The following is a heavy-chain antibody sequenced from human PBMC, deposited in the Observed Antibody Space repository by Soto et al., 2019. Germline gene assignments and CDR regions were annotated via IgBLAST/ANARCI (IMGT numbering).Heavy chain of an antibody. CDR1: GGSFSGYY. D-gene: IGHD6-13*01. CDR2: INHSGST. CDR3: ARGRIAAAGTRWFAP. Sequence: SETLSLTCAVYGGSFSGYYWSWIRQPPGKGQEWIGEINHSGSTNYNPSLKSRVTISVDTSKNHFSLKLSSVTAADTALYYFARGRIAAAGTRWFAPWGQGTQVPVSS. V-gene: IGHV4-34*01. J-gene: IGHJ5*02.